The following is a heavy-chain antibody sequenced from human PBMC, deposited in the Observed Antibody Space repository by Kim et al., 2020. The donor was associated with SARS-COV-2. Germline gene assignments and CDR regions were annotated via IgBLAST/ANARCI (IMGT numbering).Heavy chain of an antibody. D-gene: IGHD4-17*01. CDR3: ARLYTTVTTPESAFDP. CDR2: IYPGDSDT. CDR1: RYSFTSYW. V-gene: IGHV5-51*01. Sequence: GESLKISCKGSRYSFTSYWIGWVRQMPGKGLEWMGIIYPGDSDTRYSPSFQGQVTISADKSISTAYLQWSSLKATDTAMYYFARLYTTVTTPESAFDPWGQGTLVTVSS. J-gene: IGHJ5*02.